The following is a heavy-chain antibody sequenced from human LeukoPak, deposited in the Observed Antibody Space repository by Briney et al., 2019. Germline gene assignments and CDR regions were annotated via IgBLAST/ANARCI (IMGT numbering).Heavy chain of an antibody. V-gene: IGHV4-39*01. D-gene: IGHD2-21*02. CDR1: GGSISSSSYY. Sequence: SETLSLTCTVSGGSISSSSYYWGWIRQPPGKGLEWIGSIYYSGSTYYNPSLKSRVTISVDTSKNQFSLKLSSVTAADTAVYYCARQVAYCGGDCYLNWFHPWGQGTLVTVSS. CDR2: IYYSGST. J-gene: IGHJ5*02. CDR3: ARQVAYCGGDCYLNWFHP.